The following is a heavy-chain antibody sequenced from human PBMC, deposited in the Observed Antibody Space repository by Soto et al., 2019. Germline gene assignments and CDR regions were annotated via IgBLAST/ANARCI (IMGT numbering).Heavy chain of an antibody. J-gene: IGHJ3*02. Sequence: ASVKVSCKASGYTFTSYYMHWVRQAPGQGLEWMGIINPSGGSTSYAQKFQGRVTMTRDTSTSTVYIELSSLRSEDTAVYYCARDIRDIVVVPAAIAMDAFDIWGQGTMVTVSS. CDR2: INPSGGST. V-gene: IGHV1-46*01. CDR1: GYTFTSYY. D-gene: IGHD2-2*01. CDR3: ARDIRDIVVVPAAIAMDAFDI.